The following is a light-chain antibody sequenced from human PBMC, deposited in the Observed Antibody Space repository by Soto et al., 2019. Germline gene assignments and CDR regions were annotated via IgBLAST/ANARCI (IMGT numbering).Light chain of an antibody. CDR3: QQYNNWWT. Sequence: EIVMTQSPATLSLSLGERATLSCRASQSVSSNLAWYQQKPGQAPRLLIYGASTRATGIPARFSGSGSGTEFTLTISSLQSEDFAVYYCQQYNNWWTFGQGTKVDI. J-gene: IGKJ1*01. CDR1: QSVSSN. CDR2: GAS. V-gene: IGKV3-15*01.